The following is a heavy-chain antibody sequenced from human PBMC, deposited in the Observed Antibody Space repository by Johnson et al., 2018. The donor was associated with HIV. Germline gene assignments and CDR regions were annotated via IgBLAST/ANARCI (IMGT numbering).Heavy chain of an antibody. J-gene: IGHJ3*02. CDR1: GFTFSSYA. CDR3: AKDTAYDYGDYGTAFDI. V-gene: IGHV3-43D*03. Sequence: VQLVESGGGVVQPGRSLRLSCAASGFTFSSYAMHWVRQAPGKGLEWVSLISWDGGSSHYADSVQGRFTISRDNSKNTLYLEMNSLRVEDTAVYYCAKDTAYDYGDYGTAFDIWGQGTKVTVSS. CDR2: ISWDGGSS. D-gene: IGHD4-17*01.